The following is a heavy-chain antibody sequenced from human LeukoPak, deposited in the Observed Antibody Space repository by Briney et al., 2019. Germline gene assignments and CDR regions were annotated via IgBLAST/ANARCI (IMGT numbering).Heavy chain of an antibody. Sequence: GGSLRLSCAASGFTFSSYAMSWVRQAPGKGLEWVSGISGSGGSTHYADSVKDRFTISRDNSKNTLYLQMNSLRAEDTAVYHCAKYCSGGNCYSGLYWGQGTLVTVSS. J-gene: IGHJ4*02. CDR1: GFTFSSYA. V-gene: IGHV3-23*01. CDR2: ISGSGGST. CDR3: AKYCSGGNCYSGLY. D-gene: IGHD2-15*01.